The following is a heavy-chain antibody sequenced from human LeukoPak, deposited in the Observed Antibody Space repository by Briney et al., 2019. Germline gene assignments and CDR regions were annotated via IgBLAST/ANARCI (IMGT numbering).Heavy chain of an antibody. Sequence: GGSPRLSCAGSGFTFSTYVIHWVRQTPGKGLEWAALISYDGNSKYYADSVKGRFTISRDNSKNTVYLQMDSLRPEDTAVYYCARVIISTKYYSGLDVWGQGTTVTVSS. CDR1: GFTFSTYV. CDR2: ISYDGNSK. D-gene: IGHD2/OR15-2a*01. CDR3: ARVIISTKYYSGLDV. J-gene: IGHJ6*02. V-gene: IGHV3-30*03.